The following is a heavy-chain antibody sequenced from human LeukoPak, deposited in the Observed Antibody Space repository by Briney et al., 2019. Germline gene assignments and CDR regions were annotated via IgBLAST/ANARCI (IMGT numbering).Heavy chain of an antibody. CDR1: GGSLSSYY. V-gene: IGHV4-59*01. CDR3: ARHLAPWRRYFDY. Sequence: SQTLSLTCTVSGGSLSSYYWSWIRQPPGKGLEWIGYIYYSGSTNYNPSLKSRVTISVDTSKNQFSLKLSSVTAADTAVYYCARHLAPWRRYFDYWGQGTLVTVSS. CDR2: IYYSGST. J-gene: IGHJ4*02. D-gene: IGHD3-3*01.